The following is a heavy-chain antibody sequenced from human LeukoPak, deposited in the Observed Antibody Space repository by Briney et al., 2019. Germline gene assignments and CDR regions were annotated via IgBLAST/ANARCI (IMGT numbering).Heavy chain of an antibody. CDR2: IRDDGGLK. J-gene: IGHJ4*02. V-gene: IGHV3-7*01. CDR1: GFTFSGYW. Sequence: PAGGSLRLSCTVSGFTFSGYWMSWVRQAPGKGLEWVANIRDDGGLKNYVDSVKGRFTISRDNAKNSVSLQMNSPRAEDTAVYYCARDLPWGYFDYWGQGTLVTVSS. D-gene: IGHD7-27*01. CDR3: ARDLPWGYFDY.